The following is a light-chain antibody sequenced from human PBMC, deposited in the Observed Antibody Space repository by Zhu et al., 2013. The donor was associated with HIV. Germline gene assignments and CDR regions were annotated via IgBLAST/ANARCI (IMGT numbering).Light chain of an antibody. CDR1: SSDVGGYNL. Sequence: QSALTQPASVSGSPGQSITISCTGTSSDVGGYNLVSWYQQYPGKAPKLMIYEVSKWPSGVSTRFSGSKSGNTASLTISGLQAEDEGDYYCCSFAGSRTLYVFGTGTKVTVL. CDR3: CSFAGSRTLYV. J-gene: IGLJ1*01. V-gene: IGLV2-23*02. CDR2: EVS.